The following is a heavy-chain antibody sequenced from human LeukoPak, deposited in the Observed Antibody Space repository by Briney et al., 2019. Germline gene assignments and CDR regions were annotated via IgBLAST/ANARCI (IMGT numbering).Heavy chain of an antibody. J-gene: IGHJ4*02. CDR2: IYYSGST. V-gene: IGHV4-59*08. CDR3: ARHYSSGIDY. CDR1: GGSISSYY. Sequence: SETLSLTCTVSGGSISSYYWSWIRQPPGKGLEWIGYIYYSGSTNYNPSLKSRVTISVDTSKNQFSLKLSSVTAADTAVYYCARHYSSGIDYWGQGTLVTVSS. D-gene: IGHD6-19*01.